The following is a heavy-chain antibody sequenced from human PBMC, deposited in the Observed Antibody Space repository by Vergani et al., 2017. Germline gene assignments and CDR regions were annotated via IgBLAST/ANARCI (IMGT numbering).Heavy chain of an antibody. V-gene: IGHV1-69*01. CDR3: AGGQIVVVPAAMLSTNSYYYMDV. CDR1: GGTFSSYA. D-gene: IGHD2-2*01. CDR2: IIPIFGTA. Sequence: QVQLVQSGAEVKKPGSSVKVSCKASGGTFSSYAISWVRQAPGQGLEWMGGIIPIFGTANYAQKFQGRVTITADESTSTAYMELSSLRSEDTAVYYCAGGQIVVVPAAMLSTNSYYYMDVWCKGTTVTVSS. J-gene: IGHJ6*03.